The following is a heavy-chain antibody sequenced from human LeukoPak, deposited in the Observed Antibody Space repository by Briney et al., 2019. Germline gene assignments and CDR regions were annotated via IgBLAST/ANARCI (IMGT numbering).Heavy chain of an antibody. D-gene: IGHD1-1*01. Sequence: PGGSLRLSCAASGFTFSSYNMNWVRQAPGKGLEWVSSISSSSSYIYCADSGKGRFTISRDNAKNSLYLQMNSLRAEDTAVYYCARAPTKTYYFDYWGQGTLVTVSS. CDR1: GFTFSSYN. J-gene: IGHJ4*02. CDR3: ARAPTKTYYFDY. V-gene: IGHV3-21*01. CDR2: ISSSSSYI.